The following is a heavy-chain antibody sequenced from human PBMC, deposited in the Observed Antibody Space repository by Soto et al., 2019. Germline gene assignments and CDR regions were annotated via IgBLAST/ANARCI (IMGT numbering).Heavy chain of an antibody. CDR2: IVVGSGNT. CDR1: GYTFTNND. D-gene: IGHD3-22*01. J-gene: IGHJ5*02. Sequence: ASVKVSCKASGYTFTNNDVSWVRQARGQRLEWIGWIVVGSGNTNYAQKLQERVTITRDMSTSTAYMELSSLRSEDTAVYYCAAEQSGGYYDTWGQGTLVTVSS. V-gene: IGHV1-58*01. CDR3: AAEQSGGYYDT.